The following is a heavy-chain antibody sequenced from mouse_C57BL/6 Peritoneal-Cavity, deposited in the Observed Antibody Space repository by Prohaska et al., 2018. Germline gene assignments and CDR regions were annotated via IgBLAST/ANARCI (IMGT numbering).Heavy chain of an antibody. CDR2: IDPSDSYT. CDR3: ARSPHYYGSSYVGWYFDV. Sequence: QVQLQQPGAELVMPGASVKLSCKASGYTFTSYWMHWVKQRPGQGLEWIGEIDPSDSYTNYNQKFKGKATLTVDKSSSTAYMQLSSLTSEDSAVYYCARSPHYYGSSYVGWYFDVWGTGTTVTVSS. J-gene: IGHJ1*03. CDR1: GYTFTSYW. D-gene: IGHD1-1*01. V-gene: IGHV1-69*01.